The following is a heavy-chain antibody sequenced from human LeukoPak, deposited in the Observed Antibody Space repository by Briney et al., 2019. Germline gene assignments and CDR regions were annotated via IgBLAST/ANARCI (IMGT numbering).Heavy chain of an antibody. Sequence: GGSPRLSCAASGFTAITNDMTCVRQAPGKGLEWVSVLYSDGNTKYADSVQGRFTISRDNSKNTLYLEMNSLSPDDTAVYYCARGVEPLAANTLAYWGQGTLVTVSS. CDR3: ARGVEPLAANTLAY. V-gene: IGHV3-53*01. J-gene: IGHJ4*02. D-gene: IGHD1-14*01. CDR2: LYSDGNT. CDR1: GFTAITND.